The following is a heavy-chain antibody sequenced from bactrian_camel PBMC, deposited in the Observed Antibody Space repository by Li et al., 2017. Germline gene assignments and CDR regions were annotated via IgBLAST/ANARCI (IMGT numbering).Heavy chain of an antibody. V-gene: IGHV3S53*01. Sequence: HVQLVESGGGSVQPGGSLRLSCAISGDVDTGSCMAWFRKVPEKEREAVAALDSDGSPMYADSVKGRFTIDEDYARNTVFLQMNNLKPEDSGMYYCAAESDRRVKRAVRGAYCAAEKDLFDYWGLGTQVTVS. CDR3: AAESDRRVKRAVRGAYCAAEKDLFDY. J-gene: IGHJ6*01. CDR1: GDVDTGSC. D-gene: IGHD2*01. CDR2: LDSDGSP.